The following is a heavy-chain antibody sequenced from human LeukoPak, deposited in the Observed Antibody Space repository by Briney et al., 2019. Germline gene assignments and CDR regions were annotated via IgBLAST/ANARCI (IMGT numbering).Heavy chain of an antibody. CDR2: ISGSSSYI. CDR3: ARVWFGYFFQ. CDR1: GFTFSSYS. D-gene: IGHD3-10*01. V-gene: IGHV3-21*01. Sequence: GGSLRLSCAASGFTFSSYSMNWVRQAPGKGLESVSSISGSSSYIYYADSVKGRFTISRDNAKNSLYLQMNSLRAEDTAVYYCARVWFGYFFQWGQGALVTVSS. J-gene: IGHJ4*02.